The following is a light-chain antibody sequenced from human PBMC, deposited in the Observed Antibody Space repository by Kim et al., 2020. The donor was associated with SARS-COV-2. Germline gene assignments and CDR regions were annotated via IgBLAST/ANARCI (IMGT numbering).Light chain of an antibody. J-gene: IGKJ2*01. CDR1: QSISNN. Sequence: VSPGERATLSCRASQSISNNLAWYQHKPGQAPRLLFYSASTRATGIPARFSGSGSGTEFTLTISSLQSEDFAIYYCQQYYNWPLYTFGQGTSWRS. CDR3: QQYYNWPLYT. V-gene: IGKV3-15*01. CDR2: SAS.